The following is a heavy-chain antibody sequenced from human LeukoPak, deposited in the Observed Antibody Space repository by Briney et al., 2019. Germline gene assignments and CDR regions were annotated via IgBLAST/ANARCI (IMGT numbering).Heavy chain of an antibody. Sequence: PGGSLRLSCTASGFTFGDYAMSWVRQAPGKGLEWVGFIRSKAYGGTTEYTASVKGRFTISRDDSKSIAYLQMNSLKTEDTPVYYCTRSYGSGASTSIDYWGQGTLVTVSS. D-gene: IGHD3-10*01. CDR3: TRSYGSGASTSIDY. CDR2: IRSKAYGGTT. CDR1: GFTFGDYA. V-gene: IGHV3-49*04. J-gene: IGHJ4*02.